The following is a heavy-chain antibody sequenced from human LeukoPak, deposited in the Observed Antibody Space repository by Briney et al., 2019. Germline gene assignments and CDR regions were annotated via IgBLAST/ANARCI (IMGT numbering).Heavy chain of an antibody. CDR2: IDYIGST. Sequence: PSETLSLTCTVSGGSNIGFTWSWIRQPPGKEPEWIGYIDYIGSTNYNPSLKSRLTMSIDRSKNQFYLNLFSVTAADTAVYYCARFWGDRGWNSFFEYWGQGTLVTVSS. J-gene: IGHJ4*02. D-gene: IGHD3-16*01. CDR3: ARFWGDRGWNSFFEY. CDR1: GGSNIGFT. V-gene: IGHV4-59*08.